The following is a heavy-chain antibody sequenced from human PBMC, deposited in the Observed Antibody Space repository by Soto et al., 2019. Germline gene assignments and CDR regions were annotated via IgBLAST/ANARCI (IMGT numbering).Heavy chain of an antibody. CDR2: IIPIFGTA. CDR3: VRGGGYDGPFDY. D-gene: IGHD5-12*01. CDR1: GGTFSSYA. V-gene: IGHV1-69*01. J-gene: IGHJ4*02. Sequence: QVQLVQSGAEVKKPGSSVEVSCKASGGTFSSYAISWVRQAPGKVREWMGGIIPIFGTADYAQKFQGRVTITADESTSTAYMELSSLRSEDTAVYYCVRGGGYDGPFDYWGQGTLVTVSS.